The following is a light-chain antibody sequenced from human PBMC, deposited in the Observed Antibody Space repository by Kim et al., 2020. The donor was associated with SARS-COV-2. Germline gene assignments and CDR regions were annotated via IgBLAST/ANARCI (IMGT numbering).Light chain of an antibody. Sequence: ALGQTVRITCQGASLRSYDASWYQQKPGQAPVLVIYGKNNRPSGIPDRFSGSSSGNTASLTITGAQAEDEADYYCNSRDSSGNHVVFGGGTQLTVL. CDR3: NSRDSSGNHVV. V-gene: IGLV3-19*01. CDR2: GKN. J-gene: IGLJ2*01. CDR1: SLRSYD.